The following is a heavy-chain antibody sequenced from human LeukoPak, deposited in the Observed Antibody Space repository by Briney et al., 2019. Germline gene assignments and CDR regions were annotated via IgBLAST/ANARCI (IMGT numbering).Heavy chain of an antibody. Sequence: VASVKVSCKASGYTFTSYGISWVRQAPGQGLEWMGWISAYNGNTNYAQKLQDRVTMTTDTSTSTAYMELSSLRSEDTAVYYCARSGRNLWIQLWLYYFDYWGQGTLVTVSS. J-gene: IGHJ4*02. CDR2: ISAYNGNT. D-gene: IGHD5-18*01. V-gene: IGHV1-18*01. CDR3: ARSGRNLWIQLWLYYFDY. CDR1: GYTFTSYG.